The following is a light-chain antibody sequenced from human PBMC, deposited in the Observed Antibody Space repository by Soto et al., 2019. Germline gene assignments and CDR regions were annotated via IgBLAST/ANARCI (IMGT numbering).Light chain of an antibody. V-gene: IGKV1-5*03. CDR2: KAS. J-gene: IGKJ3*01. Sequence: DIQMTQSPSTLSASVGDRVTITCRASQNINDWLAWYQQKPGKAPRLLMYKASTLESGVPSRFSGSGFGTESTLTISSLQPDDFATYYCQQYNTYSFTFGPGAKVDIK. CDR1: QNINDW. CDR3: QQYNTYSFT.